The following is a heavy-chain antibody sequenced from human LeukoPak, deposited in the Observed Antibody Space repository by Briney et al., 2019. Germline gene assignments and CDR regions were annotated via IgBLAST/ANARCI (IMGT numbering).Heavy chain of an antibody. CDR3: ARDLYSSSWYVPGY. V-gene: IGHV1-18*03. CDR1: GYTFTSYG. CDR2: ISAYNGNT. Sequence: ASVKVSCKASGYTFTSYGISWVRQAPGQGLEWMGWISAYNGNTNYAQKLQGRVTMTTDTSTSTAYMELRSLRSDDMAVHYCARDLYSSSWYVPGYWGQGTLVTVSS. D-gene: IGHD6-13*01. J-gene: IGHJ4*02.